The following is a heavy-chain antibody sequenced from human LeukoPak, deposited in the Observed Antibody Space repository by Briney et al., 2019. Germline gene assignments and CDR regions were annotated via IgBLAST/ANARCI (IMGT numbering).Heavy chain of an antibody. CDR1: GFTFSSYS. CDR2: ISSSSSTI. J-gene: IGHJ4*02. V-gene: IGHV3-48*02. CDR3: ARDYYDSNGYYYVDY. Sequence: PGGSLRLSRAASGFTFSSYSMNWVRQAPGKGLEWVSYISSSSSTIYYADSVKGRFTISRDNAKNSLYLQMNSLRDEDTAVYYCARDYYDSNGYYYVDYWGQGTLVTVSS. D-gene: IGHD3-22*01.